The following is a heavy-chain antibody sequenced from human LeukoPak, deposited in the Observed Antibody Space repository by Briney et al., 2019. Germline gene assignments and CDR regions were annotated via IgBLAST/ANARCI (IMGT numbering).Heavy chain of an antibody. Sequence: GGSLRLSCVASGLTFNNYYISWVRQAPGKGLEWVAIINQAGSVTYYVDSVKGRFTISGDNAMNSVYLQMNSLRGEDTAVYYCLGGSGWLPTYWGQGTLVTVSS. V-gene: IGHV3-7*01. J-gene: IGHJ1*01. CDR1: GLTFNNYY. D-gene: IGHD5-24*01. CDR2: INQAGSVT. CDR3: LGGSGWLPTY.